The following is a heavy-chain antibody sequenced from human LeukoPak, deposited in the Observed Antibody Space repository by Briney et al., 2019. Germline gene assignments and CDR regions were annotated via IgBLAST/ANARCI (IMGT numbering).Heavy chain of an antibody. Sequence: GGSLRLSCAASGFTFSSYNMNWVRQAPGKGLEWVAVISYDGSNKYYADSVKGRFTISRDNSKNTLYLQMNSLRAEDTAVYYCARETWSDCSGGSCYAYYYYYYMDVWGKGTTVTVSS. CDR2: ISYDGSNK. CDR3: ARETWSDCSGGSCYAYYYYYYMDV. D-gene: IGHD2-15*01. J-gene: IGHJ6*03. V-gene: IGHV3-30*03. CDR1: GFTFSSYN.